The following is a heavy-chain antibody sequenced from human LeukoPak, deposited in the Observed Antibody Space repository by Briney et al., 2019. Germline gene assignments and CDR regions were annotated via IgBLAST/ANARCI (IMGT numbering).Heavy chain of an antibody. D-gene: IGHD2-15*01. V-gene: IGHV3-21*01. CDR2: ISSSSSYI. J-gene: IGHJ4*02. CDR1: GFTFSSYS. CDR3: AKESIAVSAGPYYFDY. Sequence: GGSLRLSCAASGFTFSSYSMNWVRQAPGKGLEWVSSISSSSSYIYYADSVKGRFTISRDNAKNPLYLQMNSLRAEDTAVYYCAKESIAVSAGPYYFDYWGQGTLVTVSS.